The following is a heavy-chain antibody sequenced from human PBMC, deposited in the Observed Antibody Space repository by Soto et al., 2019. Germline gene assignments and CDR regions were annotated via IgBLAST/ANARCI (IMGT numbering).Heavy chain of an antibody. D-gene: IGHD2-15*01. CDR3: ARARGARYFDY. Sequence: TLSLTCTVSGGSISSGDYYWSWIRQPPGKGLEWIGYIYYSGSTYYNPSLKSRVTISVDTSKNQFSLKLSSVTAADTAVYYCARARGARYFDYWGQGTLVTVSS. V-gene: IGHV4-30-4*01. CDR2: IYYSGST. J-gene: IGHJ4*02. CDR1: GGSISSGDYY.